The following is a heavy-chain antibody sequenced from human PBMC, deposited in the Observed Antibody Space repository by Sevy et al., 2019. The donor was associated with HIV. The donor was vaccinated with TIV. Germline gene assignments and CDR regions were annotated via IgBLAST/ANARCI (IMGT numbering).Heavy chain of an antibody. CDR2: ISGGGGNT. Sequence: GGSLRLSCAASGFTFSTYAMYWVRQAPGKGLEYVSAISGGGGNTYYGTSVKGRFTVSRDNAKNTLYLQMGSLRVEDRAVYFCARKYHDTSGYPRYSMDVWGQGTTVTVSS. CDR3: ARKYHDTSGYPRYSMDV. CDR1: GFTFSTYA. J-gene: IGHJ6*02. D-gene: IGHD3-22*01. V-gene: IGHV3-64*01.